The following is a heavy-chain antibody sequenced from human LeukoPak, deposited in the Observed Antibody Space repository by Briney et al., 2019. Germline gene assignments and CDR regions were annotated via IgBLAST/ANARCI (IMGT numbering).Heavy chain of an antibody. CDR3: ARYYYDSRLFDY. D-gene: IGHD3-22*01. Sequence: SETLSLTCTVSGGSISSSNSYWGWLRQPPGKGLEWIGTIYHTGSTYYNPPLKSRATISVDTSKNQFSLNLSSVTAADTAVYYCARYYYDSRLFDYWGQGTLVTVSS. V-gene: IGHV4-39*01. CDR1: GGSISSSNSY. CDR2: IYHTGST. J-gene: IGHJ4*02.